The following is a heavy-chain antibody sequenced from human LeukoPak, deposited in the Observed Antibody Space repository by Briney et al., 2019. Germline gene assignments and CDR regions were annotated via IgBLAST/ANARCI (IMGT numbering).Heavy chain of an antibody. CDR1: GFTFSSYG. D-gene: IGHD2-21*02. CDR3: AREGTYCGGDCYPEYFQH. J-gene: IGHJ1*01. V-gene: IGHV3-33*01. Sequence: GGSLRLSCAASGFTFSSYGMHWVRQAPGKGLEWVTIIWYDGSNKYYADSVKGRFTISRDNSKNTLYLQMNSLRAEDTAVYYCAREGTYCGGDCYPEYFQHWGQGTLVTVSS. CDR2: IWYDGSNK.